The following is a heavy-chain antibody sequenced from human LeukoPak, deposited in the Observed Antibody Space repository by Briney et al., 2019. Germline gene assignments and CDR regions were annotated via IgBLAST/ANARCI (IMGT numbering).Heavy chain of an antibody. CDR1: GYTFTNYG. CDR3: ARVIVGATSGDY. J-gene: IGHJ4*02. CDR2: IIVYNGNT. D-gene: IGHD1-26*01. Sequence: ASVKVSCKASGYTFTNYGVSWVRQAPGQRLEWMGWIIVYNGNTNYAQKLQGRVTMTTDTSTSTAYMELRSLRSDDTAVYYCARVIVGATSGDYWGQGTLVTVSS. V-gene: IGHV1-18*01.